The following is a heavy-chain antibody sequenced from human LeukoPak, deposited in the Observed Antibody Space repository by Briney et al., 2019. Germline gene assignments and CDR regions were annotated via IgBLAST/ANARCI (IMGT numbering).Heavy chain of an antibody. Sequence: GASVKVSCKASGYTFTGYYMHWVRQAPGQGLEWIGWINPNSGGTNYAQKFQGRVTMTRDTSISTACMELSRLRSDDTAVYYCARVSLYYYDSSGYYRRDLKDYWGQGTLVTVSS. CDR2: INPNSGGT. CDR3: ARVSLYYYDSSGYYRRDLKDY. V-gene: IGHV1-2*02. D-gene: IGHD3-22*01. J-gene: IGHJ4*02. CDR1: GYTFTGYY.